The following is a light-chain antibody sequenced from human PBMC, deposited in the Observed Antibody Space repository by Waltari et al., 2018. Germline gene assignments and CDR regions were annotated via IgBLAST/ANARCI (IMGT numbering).Light chain of an antibody. Sequence: QSALTQPASVSGSPGQSITISCTGTSSDVGPYNYVSWYQHHPGKVPQLMIYEVTNRPSGVSNRFSGSKSGNTASLTISGLQPEDEADYYCSSHTTSDSLVFGTGTKVTVL. J-gene: IGLJ1*01. V-gene: IGLV2-14*01. CDR1: SSDVGPYNY. CDR3: SSHTTSDSLV. CDR2: EVT.